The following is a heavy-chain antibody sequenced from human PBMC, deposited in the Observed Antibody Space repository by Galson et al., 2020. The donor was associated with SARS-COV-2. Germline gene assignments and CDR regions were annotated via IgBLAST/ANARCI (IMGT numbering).Heavy chain of an antibody. CDR3: ASAFEAYGMDV. V-gene: IGHV4-31*03. J-gene: IGHJ6*02. Sequence: SETLSLACTVSGRSISSGGYYWSCIRQHPRKGLEWIGYIYYSGSTYYNPSLKSRVTISVDTSKNQFSLKLSSVTAADTAVYYCASAFEAYGMDVGGQGTTVTVSS. CDR1: GRSISSGGYY. CDR2: IYYSGST.